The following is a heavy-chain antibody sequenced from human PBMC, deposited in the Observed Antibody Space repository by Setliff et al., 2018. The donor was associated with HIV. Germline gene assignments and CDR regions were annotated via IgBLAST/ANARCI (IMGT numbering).Heavy chain of an antibody. V-gene: IGHV1-69-2*01. CDR3: ARGTTATDYYYYMDV. CDR2: VEPQHGET. Sequence: ASVKVSCKASGYTFTDYYMHWVQQAPGKGLEWMGRVEPQHGETIFAGKFQGRVTITVDTSTDTAYMELSSLRSEGTAVYFCARGTTATDYYYYMDVWGKGTSVTVSS. D-gene: IGHD4-17*01. CDR1: GYTFTDYY. J-gene: IGHJ6*03.